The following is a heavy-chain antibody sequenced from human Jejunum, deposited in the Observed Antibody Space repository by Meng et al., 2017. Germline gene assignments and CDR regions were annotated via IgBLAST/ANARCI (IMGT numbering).Heavy chain of an antibody. CDR1: GGTFSSYT. J-gene: IGHJ5*02. CDR3: ARVNYDFWSGQENWFDP. Sequence: QVQLVQSGAEVKKPGASVKVSCKASGGTFSSYTISWVRQAPGQGLEWMGRIIPILGIANYAQKFQGRVTITADKSTSTAYMELSSPRSEDTAVYYCARVNYDFWSGQENWFDPWGQGTLVTVSS. CDR2: IIPILGIA. D-gene: IGHD3-3*01. V-gene: IGHV1-69*02.